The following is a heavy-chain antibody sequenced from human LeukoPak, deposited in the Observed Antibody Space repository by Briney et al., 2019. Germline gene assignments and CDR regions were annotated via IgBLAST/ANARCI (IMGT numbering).Heavy chain of an antibody. J-gene: IGHJ4*02. V-gene: IGHV3-48*02. CDR1: GFTFSSYS. Sequence: GGSLRLSRAASGFTFSSYSMNWVRQAPGKGLEWVSYISSSSSTIYYADSVKGRFSVSRDNAKNSLYLQMNSLRDEDTAVYYCARERPLTTGPRDPFDYWDQGTLVTVSS. CDR2: ISSSSSTI. CDR3: ARERPLTTGPRDPFDY. D-gene: IGHD1-1*01.